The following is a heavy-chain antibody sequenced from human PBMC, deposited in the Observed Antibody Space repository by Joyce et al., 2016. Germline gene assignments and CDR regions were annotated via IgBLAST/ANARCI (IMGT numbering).Heavy chain of an antibody. CDR1: GFTLGAYS. D-gene: IGHD6-13*01. V-gene: IGHV3-48*04. CDR3: ARQATAVQHS. J-gene: IGHJ4*02. Sequence: EVQLVESGGGLVQPGGSLRLSCAVSGFTLGAYSLSWGRQAPGKGLEWVSLISGGGTTVYYADSVKGRFTISRDNAKNSLYLQMNSLRAEDTAVYYCARQATAVQHSWGQGILVTVSS. CDR2: ISGGGTTV.